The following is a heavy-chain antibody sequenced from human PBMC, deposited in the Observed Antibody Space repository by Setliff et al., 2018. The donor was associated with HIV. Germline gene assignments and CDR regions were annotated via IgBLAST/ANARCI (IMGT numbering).Heavy chain of an antibody. CDR2: INSNNGGT. CDR3: ARRGVGTSDAFDL. J-gene: IGHJ3*01. D-gene: IGHD2-8*01. CDR1: GYTFTAYY. V-gene: IGHV1-2*02. Sequence: GASVKVSCKASGYTFTAYYIHWVRQAPGQGLEWMGWINSNNGGTKYAQNFQGRVTMTRDTSITTAYMELSRLISDDTAVYYCARRGVGTSDAFDLWGQGTMVT.